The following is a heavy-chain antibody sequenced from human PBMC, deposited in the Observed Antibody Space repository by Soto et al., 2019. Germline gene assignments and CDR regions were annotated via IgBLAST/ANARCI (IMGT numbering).Heavy chain of an antibody. CDR1: GFPFSRYA. CDR3: AKKLTNYHDGGGYP. CDR2: ILYDGGNR. D-gene: IGHD3-22*01. Sequence: QGHLVESGGGVVQPGRSLRLSCAASGFPFSRYAMHWVRQAPGKGLEWVAVILYDGGNRYYADSVKGRFTISRDNSKNTLYLEMNSLRTEDTAVYYCAKKLTNYHDGGGYPWGQGTLVTVSS. J-gene: IGHJ5*02. V-gene: IGHV3-30-3*01.